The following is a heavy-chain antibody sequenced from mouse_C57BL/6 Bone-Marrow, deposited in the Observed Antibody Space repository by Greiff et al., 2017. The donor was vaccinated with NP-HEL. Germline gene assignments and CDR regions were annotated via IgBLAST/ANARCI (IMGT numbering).Heavy chain of an antibody. CDR1: GFTFSDYY. D-gene: IGHD1-1*01. J-gene: IGHJ2*01. Sequence: DVKLVESGGGLVQPGGSLKLSCAASGFTFSDYYMYWVRQTPEKRLEWVAYISNGGGSTYYPDTVKGRFTISRDNANNTLYLQMSRLKSEDTAMYYCARQGGYYYGSSYYFDYWGQGTTLTVSS. CDR3: ARQGGYYYGSSYYFDY. V-gene: IGHV5-12*01. CDR2: ISNGGGST.